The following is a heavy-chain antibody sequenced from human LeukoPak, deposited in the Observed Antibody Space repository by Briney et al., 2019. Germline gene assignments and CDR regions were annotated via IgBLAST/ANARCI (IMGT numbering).Heavy chain of an antibody. D-gene: IGHD6-13*01. CDR1: GYTFTSYG. CDR2: ISTYNGNT. CDR3: ARGRLDVRSSWFY. Sequence: ASVKVSCKASGYTFTSYGISWVRQAPGQGLEWMGWISTYNGNTHYAQKFQGRVTMTTNTSTSTAYMEVSSLTSEDTAVYYCARGRLDVRSSWFYWGQGTLATVSS. J-gene: IGHJ4*02. V-gene: IGHV1-18*01.